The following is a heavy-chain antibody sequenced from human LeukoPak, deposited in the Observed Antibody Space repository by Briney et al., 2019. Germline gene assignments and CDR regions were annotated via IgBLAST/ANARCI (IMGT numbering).Heavy chain of an antibody. CDR2: IYFSGST. CDR3: ARGGTAVAGADY. J-gene: IGHJ4*02. Sequence: NPSETLSLTCTVSGGSISSTSYYWGWIRQPRGKGLEWIASIYFSGSTYYNPSLKSRVTISVDTSKNQFSLKLSSVTAADTAVYYCARGGTAVAGADYWGQGTLVTVSS. V-gene: IGHV4-39*01. CDR1: GGSISSTSYY. D-gene: IGHD6-19*01.